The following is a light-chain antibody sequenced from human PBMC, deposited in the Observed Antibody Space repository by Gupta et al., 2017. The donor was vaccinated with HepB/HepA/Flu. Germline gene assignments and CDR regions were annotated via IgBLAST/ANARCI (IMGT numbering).Light chain of an antibody. Sequence: DIQMPQLPSTLSASVGDRVTITCRASQSISSWLAWYQQKPGKAPKLLIYKASSLQSGVPSRFSGSGSGTEFTLTISSMQPDDFATYYCQQYDTYWTFGQGTKVEIK. CDR1: QSISSW. CDR2: KAS. CDR3: QQYDTYWT. J-gene: IGKJ1*01. V-gene: IGKV1-5*03.